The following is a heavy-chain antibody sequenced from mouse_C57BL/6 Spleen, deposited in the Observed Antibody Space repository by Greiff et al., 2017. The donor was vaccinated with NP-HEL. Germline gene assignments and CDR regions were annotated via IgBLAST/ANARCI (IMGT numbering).Heavy chain of an antibody. D-gene: IGHD4-1*01. CDR2: IYPRSGNT. Sequence: QVHVKQSGAELARPGASVKLSCKASGYTFTSYGISWVKQRTGQGLEWIGEIYPRSGNTYYNEKFKGKATLTADKSSSTAYMELRSLTSEDSAVYFCARWKTHSQTGTDDGWGQGTTLTVSS. J-gene: IGHJ2*01. CDR3: ARWKTHSQTGTDDG. CDR1: GYTFTSYG. V-gene: IGHV1-81*01.